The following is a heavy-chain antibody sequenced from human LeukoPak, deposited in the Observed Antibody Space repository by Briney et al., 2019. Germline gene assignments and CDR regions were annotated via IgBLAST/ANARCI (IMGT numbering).Heavy chain of an antibody. J-gene: IGHJ4*02. Sequence: ASVKVSCKASGYTFTSYGISWVRQAPGQGLEWMGWISAYNGNTNYAQNLQGRVTMTRDMSTSTVYMELSSLRSEDTAVYYCARDGGYYHDSSGYYEGDYFDYWGQGTLVTVSS. CDR1: GYTFTSYG. CDR3: ARDGGYYHDSSGYYEGDYFDY. D-gene: IGHD3-22*01. CDR2: ISAYNGNT. V-gene: IGHV1-18*01.